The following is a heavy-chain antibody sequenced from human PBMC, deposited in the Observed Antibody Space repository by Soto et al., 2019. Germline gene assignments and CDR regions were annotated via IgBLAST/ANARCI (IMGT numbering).Heavy chain of an antibody. J-gene: IGHJ5*02. D-gene: IGHD3-10*01. Sequence: SETLSLTCTVSGGSISSYYWSWIRQPPGKGLEWIGYIYYSGSTNYNPSLKSRVTISVDTSKNQFSLKLSSVTAADTAVYYCARQGPMVRGVIITSLDWFDPWGQGTLVTVS. V-gene: IGHV4-59*01. CDR2: IYYSGST. CDR1: GGSISSYY. CDR3: ARQGPMVRGVIITSLDWFDP.